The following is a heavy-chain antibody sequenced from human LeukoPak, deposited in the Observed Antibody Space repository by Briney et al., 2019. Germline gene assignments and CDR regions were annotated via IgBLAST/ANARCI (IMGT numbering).Heavy chain of an antibody. Sequence: SETLSLTCTVSGGSISSYYWSWIRQPPGKGLEWIGYIYYSGSTNYNPSLKGRVTISVDTSKNQFSLKLSSVTAAYTAVYYCARGYSKAFDIWGQGTMVTVSS. D-gene: IGHD4-11*01. V-gene: IGHV4-59*01. CDR3: ARGYSKAFDI. CDR2: IYYSGST. J-gene: IGHJ3*02. CDR1: GGSISSYY.